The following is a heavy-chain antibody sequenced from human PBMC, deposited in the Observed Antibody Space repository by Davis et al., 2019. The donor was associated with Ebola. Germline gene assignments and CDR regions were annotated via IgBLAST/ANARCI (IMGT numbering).Heavy chain of an antibody. CDR2: ISSSSSTI. D-gene: IGHD2-2*01. V-gene: IGHV3-48*04. CDR3: ARDALSADASGGMDV. J-gene: IGHJ6*04. Sequence: GGSLRLSCAASGFIFSSYVMSWVRQAPGKGLEWVSYISSSSSTIYYADSVKGRFTISRDNAKNSLYLQMNSLRAEDTAVYYCARDALSADASGGMDVWGKGTTVTVSS. CDR1: GFIFSSYV.